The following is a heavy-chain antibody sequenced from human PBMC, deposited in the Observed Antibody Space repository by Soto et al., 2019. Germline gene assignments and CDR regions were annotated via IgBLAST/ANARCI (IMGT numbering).Heavy chain of an antibody. CDR1: GYTFTSYG. D-gene: IGHD4-17*01. CDR3: ARDRTSRDYGDYELGH. CDR2: ISAYNGNT. Sequence: ASVKVSCKASGYTFTSYGISWVRQAPGQGLEWMGWISAYNGNTNSAQKFQGRVTMTTDAFTTTAYMELRSLRSDDTAVYYCARDRTSRDYGDYELGHWGQGTLVTVSS. J-gene: IGHJ4*02. V-gene: IGHV1-18*01.